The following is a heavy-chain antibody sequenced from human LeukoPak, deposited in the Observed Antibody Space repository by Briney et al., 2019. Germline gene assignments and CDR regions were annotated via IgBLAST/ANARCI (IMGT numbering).Heavy chain of an antibody. D-gene: IGHD1-26*01. CDR3: ARDKIVGATNFDY. CDR1: GFTFSSYG. V-gene: IGHV3-7*01. Sequence: GGSLRLSCAASGFTFSSYGMHWVRQAPGKGLEWVANIKQDGSEKYYVDSVKGRFTISRDNAKNSLYLQMNSLRAEDTAVYYCARDKIVGATNFDYWGQGTLVTVSS. J-gene: IGHJ4*02. CDR2: IKQDGSEK.